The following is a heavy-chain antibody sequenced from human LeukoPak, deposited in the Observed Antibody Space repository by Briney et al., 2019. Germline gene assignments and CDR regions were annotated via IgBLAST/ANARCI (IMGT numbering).Heavy chain of an antibody. Sequence: PGGSLRLSCAASGFTFDDYAMHWVRQAPGKGLEWASGISWNSGSIGYADSVKGRFTISRDNAKNSLYLQMNSLRAEDTALYYCAKGVGYYDILTGYPSGLYYYGMDVWGQGTTVTVSS. V-gene: IGHV3-9*01. CDR1: GFTFDDYA. D-gene: IGHD3-9*01. J-gene: IGHJ6*02. CDR3: AKGVGYYDILTGYPSGLYYYGMDV. CDR2: ISWNSGSI.